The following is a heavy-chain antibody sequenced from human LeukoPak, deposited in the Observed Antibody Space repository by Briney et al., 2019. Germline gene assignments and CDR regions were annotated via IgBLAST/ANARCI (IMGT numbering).Heavy chain of an antibody. D-gene: IGHD6-6*01. Sequence: GGSLRLSCAASGFSVSSSFMSWVRQAPGKGLEWVSVIYSIGSTFYADSVRGRFTISRDNSKNTLYLQMSSLRAEDTAIYYCAKDKGRISIAAPKDAFDIWGQGTMVTVSS. CDR3: AKDKGRISIAAPKDAFDI. CDR2: IYSIGST. V-gene: IGHV3-53*01. CDR1: GFSVSSSF. J-gene: IGHJ3*02.